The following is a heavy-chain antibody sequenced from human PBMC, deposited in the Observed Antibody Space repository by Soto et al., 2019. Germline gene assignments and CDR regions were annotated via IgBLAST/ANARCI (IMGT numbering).Heavy chain of an antibody. CDR1: GFTFSSYA. Sequence: PGGSLRLSCAASGFTFSSYAMSWVRQAPGKGLEWVSAISGSGGSTYYADSVKGRFTISRDNSKNTLYLQMNSLRAEDTAVYYCAKDPRLDDFWSGYELNWFVPWGQGT. V-gene: IGHV3-23*01. J-gene: IGHJ5*02. CDR2: ISGSGGST. CDR3: AKDPRLDDFWSGYELNWFVP. D-gene: IGHD3-3*01.